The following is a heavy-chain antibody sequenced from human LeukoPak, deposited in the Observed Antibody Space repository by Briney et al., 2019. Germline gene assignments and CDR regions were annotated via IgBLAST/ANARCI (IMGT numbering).Heavy chain of an antibody. D-gene: IGHD3-10*01. CDR2: IYSSGST. CDR3: TRAHGRITRDAYLDY. CDR1: GFSVSSNY. V-gene: IGHV3-53*01. J-gene: IGHJ4*02. Sequence: GGSLRLSCAASGFSVSSNYMSWVRQAPGKGLTWVSVIYSSGSTYYADSVKGRFAISRDDSKNTLHLQMNSLRAEDTAMCYCTRAHGRITRDAYLDYWGQGTLVTVSS.